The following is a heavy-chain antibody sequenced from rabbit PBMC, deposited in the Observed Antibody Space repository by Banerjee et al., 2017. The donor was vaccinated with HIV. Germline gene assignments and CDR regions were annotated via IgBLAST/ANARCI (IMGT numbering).Heavy chain of an antibody. D-gene: IGHD8-1*01. J-gene: IGHJ4*01. Sequence: QLKESGGGLVQPGGSLKLSCKASGFDFSSYYMSWVRQAPGKGLEWIGYIDPVFGSTYYASWVNGRFTISSHNAQNTVSLQMNSLTAADTATYFCARDPYVGSSFFNLWGPGTLVTVS. CDR2: IDPVFGST. CDR1: GFDFSSYY. V-gene: IGHV1S7*01. CDR3: ARDPYVGSSFFNL.